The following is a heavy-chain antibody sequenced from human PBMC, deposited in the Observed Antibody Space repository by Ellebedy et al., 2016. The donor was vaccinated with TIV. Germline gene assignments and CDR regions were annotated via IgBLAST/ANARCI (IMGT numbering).Heavy chain of an antibody. CDR2: ISAYNGGT. Sequence: ASVKVSCKTSGYTFTSYGISWVRQAPGQGLEWMGWISAYNGGTYYAESFQGRVTMTRDTSISTAYMELSRLTSDDTAVYYCARPRETPNFYFGMDIWGQGTTVTVSS. J-gene: IGHJ6*02. CDR3: ARPRETPNFYFGMDI. CDR1: GYTFTSYG. V-gene: IGHV1-18*04.